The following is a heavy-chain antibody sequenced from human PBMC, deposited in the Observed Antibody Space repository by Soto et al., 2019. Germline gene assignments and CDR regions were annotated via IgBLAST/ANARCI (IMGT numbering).Heavy chain of an antibody. CDR2: IYYSGST. CDR1: GDSISLSSYY. V-gene: IGHV4-39*01. Sequence: QLQLQESGPGLVRPSETLSLICTVSGDSISLSSYYWGWIRQPPGKGLEWIGSIYYSGSTYHNPSLKSRVTISVDTSKNQFSLKLRSVTAADTAVYYCARPHDSGHYYRFQHWGQGTLVTVSS. D-gene: IGHD3-10*01. J-gene: IGHJ1*01. CDR3: ARPHDSGHYYRFQH.